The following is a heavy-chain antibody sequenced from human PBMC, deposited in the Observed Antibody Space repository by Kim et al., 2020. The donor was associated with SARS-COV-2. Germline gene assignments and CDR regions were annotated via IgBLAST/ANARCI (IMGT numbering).Heavy chain of an antibody. V-gene: IGHV3-30-3*01. CDR3: ARESILEAGDYSNYFS. D-gene: IGHD4-4*01. J-gene: IGHJ5*02. CDR1: GFTFSSYA. Sequence: GGSLRLSCAASGFTFSSYAMHWVRQAPGKGLEWVAVISYDGSNKYYADSVKGRFTISRDNSKNTLYLQMNSLRAEDTAVYYCARESILEAGDYSNYFSWGQGTLVTVSS. CDR2: ISYDGSNK.